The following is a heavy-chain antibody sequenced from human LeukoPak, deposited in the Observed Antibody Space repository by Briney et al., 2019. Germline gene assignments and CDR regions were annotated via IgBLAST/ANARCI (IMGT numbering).Heavy chain of an antibody. V-gene: IGHV1-2*02. J-gene: IGHJ4*02. CDR2: INPNSGDT. CDR3: ASGAQSIATAVTRGDYFDY. D-gene: IGHD6-13*01. Sequence: ASVKVSCKASGYTFTGYYMHWVRQAPGQGLEWMGWINPNSGDTNYAQKLQGRVAMTRDTSISTAYMELNRLRSDDTAVYYCASGAQSIATAVTRGDYFDYWGQGTLVTVSS. CDR1: GYTFTGYY.